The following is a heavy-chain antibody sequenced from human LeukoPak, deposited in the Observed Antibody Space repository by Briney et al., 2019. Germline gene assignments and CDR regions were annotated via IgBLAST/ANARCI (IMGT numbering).Heavy chain of an antibody. CDR1: GFTFSSYA. Sequence: PGGSLRLSCAASGFTFSSYAMSWVRQAPRKGLEWVSAISGSGGSTYYADSVKGRFTISRANSKHTLYLQMNSLRAEDTAVYYCAKGPDVMIVVVPAAPDYYFDYWGQGTLVTVSS. D-gene: IGHD2-2*01. J-gene: IGHJ4*02. V-gene: IGHV3-23*01. CDR3: AKGPDVMIVVVPAAPDYYFDY. CDR2: ISGSGGST.